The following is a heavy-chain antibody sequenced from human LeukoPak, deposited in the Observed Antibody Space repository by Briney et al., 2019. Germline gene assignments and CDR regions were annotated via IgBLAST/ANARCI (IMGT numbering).Heavy chain of an antibody. Sequence: ASVTVSFKASGYTFTSYYMHWVRQAPGQGLEWMGIINPSGGSTSYAQKFQGRVTMTRDTSTSTVYMELSSLRSEDTAVYYCARDQRGYSYGYASDGMDVWGQGTTVTVSS. CDR1: GYTFTSYY. CDR3: ARDQRGYSYGYASDGMDV. J-gene: IGHJ6*02. CDR2: INPSGGST. V-gene: IGHV1-46*01. D-gene: IGHD5-18*01.